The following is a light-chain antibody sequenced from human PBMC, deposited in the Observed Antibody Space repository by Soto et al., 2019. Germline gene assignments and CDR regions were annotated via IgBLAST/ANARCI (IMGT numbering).Light chain of an antibody. CDR2: EVT. Sequence: QSVLTQPPSASGSPVQSVTISCTGTSTDGYGSNFVSWYQQHPGKAPKLMIYEVTKRPSGFPDRFSGSKSGNTASLTVSGLQAEDEADYSCSSYVGRTPLLFGAGSKVTVL. V-gene: IGLV2-8*01. J-gene: IGLJ1*01. CDR1: STDGYGSNF. CDR3: SSYVGRTPLL.